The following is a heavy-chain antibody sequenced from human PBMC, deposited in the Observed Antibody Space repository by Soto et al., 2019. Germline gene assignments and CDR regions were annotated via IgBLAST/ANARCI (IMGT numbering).Heavy chain of an antibody. CDR3: AKVGLFDGNKPITFEF. CDR1: GFSFSSYW. V-gene: IGHV3-7*03. CDR2: INQDATRQ. Sequence: GSLSLSCAASGFSFSSYWMGWVRQAPGRGLEWVANINQDATRQSYVDSVEGRFSMSRDNSKKSLYLQMNSLRVEDTAVYYCAKVGLFDGNKPITFEFWGQGTLVTVSS. D-gene: IGHD3-10*01. J-gene: IGHJ4*02.